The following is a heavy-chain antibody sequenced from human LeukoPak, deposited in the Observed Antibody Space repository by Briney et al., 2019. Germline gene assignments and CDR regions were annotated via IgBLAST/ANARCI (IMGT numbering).Heavy chain of an antibody. V-gene: IGHV3-9*01. D-gene: IGHD2-8*02. CDR3: AKVRTGGDYFDY. CDR1: GFTFDDYA. J-gene: IGHJ4*02. CDR2: ISWNSGSM. Sequence: PGGSLRLSCAASGFTFDDYAMHWVRQAPGKGLEWVSGISWNSGSMGYADSVKGRFTISRDNAKNSLYLQMNSLRAEDTALYYCAKVRTGGDYFDYWGQGTLVTVSS.